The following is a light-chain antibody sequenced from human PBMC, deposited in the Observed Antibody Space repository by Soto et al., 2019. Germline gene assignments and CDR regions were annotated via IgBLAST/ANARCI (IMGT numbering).Light chain of an antibody. Sequence: DIQMTQSPSTLSASVGDRVTITCRASQSISSWLAWYQQKPGKAPNLLIYDASSLESGVPSRFSGSGSGTDFTLSINSLQPEDFATYYCQQAYSFPITFGQGTRLEI. CDR2: DAS. J-gene: IGKJ5*01. CDR1: QSISSW. CDR3: QQAYSFPIT. V-gene: IGKV1-12*01.